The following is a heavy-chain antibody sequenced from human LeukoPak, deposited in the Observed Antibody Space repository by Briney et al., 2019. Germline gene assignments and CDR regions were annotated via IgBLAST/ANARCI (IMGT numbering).Heavy chain of an antibody. J-gene: IGHJ4*02. CDR2: LSPGGGTI. V-gene: IGHV3-11*01. D-gene: IGHD6-19*01. CDR3: TIGRDIAVAGPGGYFDH. Sequence: GGSLRLSCAASGFTFSDYRMNWIRQAPGKGLEWLSYLSPGGGTIYFADSVRGRFTISRDNAKNSPYLQMNSLTADDTAVYYCTIGRDIAVAGPGGYFDHWGQGTLVTVSS. CDR1: GFTFSDYR.